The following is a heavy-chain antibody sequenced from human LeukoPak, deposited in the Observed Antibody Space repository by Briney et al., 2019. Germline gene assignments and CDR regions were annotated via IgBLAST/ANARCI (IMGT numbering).Heavy chain of an antibody. V-gene: IGHV3-30*01. CDR1: GFTFSDYT. CDR3: ARGLHGRSWYGAH. J-gene: IGHJ1*01. D-gene: IGHD6-13*01. Sequence: PGGSLRLSCVVSGFTFSDYTMQWVRQAPGKGLEWVALMPPDGSYQYYADSLEGRFTISRDNFKNTLYLQMNSLRVEDTAVYYCARGLHGRSWYGAHWGQGTLLSVSS. CDR2: MPPDGSYQ.